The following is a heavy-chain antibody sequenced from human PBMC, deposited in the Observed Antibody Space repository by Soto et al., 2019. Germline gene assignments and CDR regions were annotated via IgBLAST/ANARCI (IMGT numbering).Heavy chain of an antibody. J-gene: IGHJ4*02. CDR1: GFTFSSYA. Sequence: QVQLVESGGGVVQPGRSLRLSCAASGFTFSSYAMHWVRQAPGKGLEWVAVISYDGSNKYYADSVKGRFTISRDNSKNTLYLQMNSLRAEDTAVYYCAKDRGPGGYSYVLFDYWGQGTLVTVSS. CDR2: ISYDGSNK. V-gene: IGHV3-30-3*01. CDR3: AKDRGPGGYSYVLFDY. D-gene: IGHD5-18*01.